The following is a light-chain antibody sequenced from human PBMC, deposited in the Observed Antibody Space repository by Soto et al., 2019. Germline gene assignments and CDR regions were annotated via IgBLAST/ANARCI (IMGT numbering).Light chain of an antibody. CDR2: GAS. V-gene: IGKV3-20*01. CDR1: QTVSSSYY. CDR3: QQYVTSPPGYT. J-gene: IGKJ2*01. Sequence: EVVLTQSPGTLSLSPGERATLSCRTSQTVSSSYYLAWYQQKPGQAPRHLIYGASNRASGVPDRFSSGWSGTDFTLTISRLEPEDFAVYYCQQYVTSPPGYTFGQGTELRIK.